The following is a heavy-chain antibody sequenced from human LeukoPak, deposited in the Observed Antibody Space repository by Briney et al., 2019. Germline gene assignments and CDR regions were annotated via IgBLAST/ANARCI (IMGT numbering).Heavy chain of an antibody. Sequence: GGSLRLSCAASGFTFITYAMSWVRQAPGKGLEWVSGISASGGSTYYADSVKGRFTISRDNSKNTLYLQLNSLRAEDTAVYHCAKLGDYYDSSEDYWGQGSLVTVSS. D-gene: IGHD3-22*01. J-gene: IGHJ4*02. CDR2: ISASGGST. V-gene: IGHV3-23*01. CDR3: AKLGDYYDSSEDY. CDR1: GFTFITYA.